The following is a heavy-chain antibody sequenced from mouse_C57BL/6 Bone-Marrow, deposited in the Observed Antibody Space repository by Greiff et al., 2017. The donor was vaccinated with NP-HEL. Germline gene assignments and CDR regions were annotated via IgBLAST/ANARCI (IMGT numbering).Heavy chain of an antibody. V-gene: IGHV1-55*01. CDR3: ARFHDYDGFKAY. D-gene: IGHD2-4*01. Sequence: QVQLQQPGAELVKPGASVKMSCKASGYTFTSYWITWVKQRPGQGLEWIGDIYPGSGSTNYNEKFKSKATLTVDTSSSTAYMQLSSLTSEDSAVYYCARFHDYDGFKAYWGQGTLVTVSA. CDR2: IYPGSGST. J-gene: IGHJ3*01. CDR1: GYTFTSYW.